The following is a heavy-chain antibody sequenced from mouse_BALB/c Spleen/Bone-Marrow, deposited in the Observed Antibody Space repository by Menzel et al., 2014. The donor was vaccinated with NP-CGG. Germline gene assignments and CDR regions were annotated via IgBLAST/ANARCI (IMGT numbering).Heavy chain of an antibody. CDR3: ASPIYYDYPLFAY. Sequence: VQLQESGPGLVAPSQSLSITCTVSGFSLTSYGVHWVRQPPGKGLEWLGVIWAGGSTNYNSALMSRLSISKDNSKSQVFLKMNSLQTDDTAMYYGASPIYYDYPLFAYWGQGTLVTVSA. CDR2: IWAGGST. CDR1: GFSLTSYG. V-gene: IGHV2-9*02. J-gene: IGHJ3*01. D-gene: IGHD2-4*01.